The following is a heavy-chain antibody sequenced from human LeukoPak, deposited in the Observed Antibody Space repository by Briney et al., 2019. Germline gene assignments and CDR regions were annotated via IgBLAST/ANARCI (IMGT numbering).Heavy chain of an antibody. CDR3: AKEGHTRSYYYYYMDV. CDR1: GFTFSSYA. J-gene: IGHJ6*03. D-gene: IGHD3-3*01. CDR2: ISGSGGST. Sequence: GGSLRLSCAASGFTFSSYAMSWVRQAPGKGPEWVSAISGSGGSTYYADSVKGRFTISRDNSKNTLYLQMNSLRAEDTAVYYCAKEGHTRSYYYYYMDVWGKGTTVTVSS. V-gene: IGHV3-23*01.